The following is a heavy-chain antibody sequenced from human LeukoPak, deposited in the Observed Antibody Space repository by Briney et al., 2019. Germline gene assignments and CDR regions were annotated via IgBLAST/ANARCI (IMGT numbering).Heavy chain of an antibody. CDR2: IYYSGST. D-gene: IGHD3-22*01. J-gene: IGHJ5*02. CDR3: ARIQITMIEERAAGGWFDP. Sequence: SETLSLTCTVSGGSISSSSYYWGWIRQPPGKGLEWIGSIYYSGSTYYNPSLKSRVTISVDTSKNQFSLKLSSVTAADTAVYYCARIQITMIEERAAGGWFDPWGQGTLVTVSS. V-gene: IGHV4-39*07. CDR1: GGSISSSSYY.